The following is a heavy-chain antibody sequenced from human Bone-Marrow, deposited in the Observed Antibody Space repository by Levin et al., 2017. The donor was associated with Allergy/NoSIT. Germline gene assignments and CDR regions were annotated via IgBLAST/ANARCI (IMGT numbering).Heavy chain of an antibody. CDR1: GFSLSTSGVG. V-gene: IGHV2-5*02. J-gene: IGHJ3*02. CDR2: IYWDDDK. CDR3: AHRRWVPAATLVAERSDNAFDI. Sequence: SGPTLVKPTQTLTLTCTFSGFSLSTSGVGVGWIRQPPGKALEWLALIYWDDDKRYSPSLKSRLTITKDTSKNQVVLTMTNMDPVDTATYYCAHRRWVPAATLVAERSDNAFDIWGQGTMVTVSS. D-gene: IGHD2-2*01.